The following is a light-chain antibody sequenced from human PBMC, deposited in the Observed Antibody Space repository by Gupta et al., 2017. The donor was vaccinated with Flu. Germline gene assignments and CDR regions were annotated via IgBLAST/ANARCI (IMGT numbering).Light chain of an antibody. Sequence: QSVLTQPPSASGTPGQRVRISCSGSSSNIGSNTVSWYQYLPGAAPILLINADSQRPSGVPDRFSGSKSGTSASLAISDLQSEDESDYYCAAWDDRLDVVVFGGGTRLTVL. CDR3: AAWDDRLDVVV. V-gene: IGLV1-44*01. CDR2: ADS. CDR1: SSNIGSNT. J-gene: IGLJ2*01.